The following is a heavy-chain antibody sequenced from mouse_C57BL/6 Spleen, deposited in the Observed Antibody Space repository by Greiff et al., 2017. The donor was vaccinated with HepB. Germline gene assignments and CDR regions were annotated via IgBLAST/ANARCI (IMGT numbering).Heavy chain of an antibody. Sequence: DAMLVESGGGLVQPGGSMKLSCAASGFTFSDAWMDWVRQSPEKGLEWVAEIRNKANNHATYYAESVKGRFTISRDDSKSSVYLQMNSLRAEDTGIYYCTAYGGYWGKDYWGQGTTLTVSS. CDR1: GFTFSDAW. CDR3: TAYGGYWGKDY. V-gene: IGHV6-6*01. CDR2: IRNKANNHAT. D-gene: IGHD2-3*01. J-gene: IGHJ2*01.